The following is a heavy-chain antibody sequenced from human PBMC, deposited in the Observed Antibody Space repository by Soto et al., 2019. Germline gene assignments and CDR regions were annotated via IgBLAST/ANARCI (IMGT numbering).Heavy chain of an antibody. Sequence: SETLSLTCTVSGGSISSYYWSWIRQPPGKGLEWIGYIYYSGSTNYNPSLKSRVTISVDTSKNQFSLKLSSVTAADMAVYYCARDRYSSLYWGQGTLVTVTS. V-gene: IGHV4-59*01. CDR1: GGSISSYY. CDR2: IYYSGST. D-gene: IGHD6-13*01. J-gene: IGHJ4*02. CDR3: ARDRYSSLY.